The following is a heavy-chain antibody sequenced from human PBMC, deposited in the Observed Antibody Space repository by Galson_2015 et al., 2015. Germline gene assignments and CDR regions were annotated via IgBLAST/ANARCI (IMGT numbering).Heavy chain of an antibody. CDR2: LDWDDDK. CDR3: ARTRGGEPPDMDV. J-gene: IGHJ6*03. Sequence: PALVKPTQTLTLPCTFSGFSLSTSGMCVSWLRQPPGKALEWLAHLDWDDDKYYSTSLKTTLTISKDTSKNQVVLTMTNIDPADTATYYCARTRGGEPPDMDVGGKGTTVTVSS. V-gene: IGHV2-70*01. D-gene: IGHD2-21*01. CDR1: GFSLSTSGMC.